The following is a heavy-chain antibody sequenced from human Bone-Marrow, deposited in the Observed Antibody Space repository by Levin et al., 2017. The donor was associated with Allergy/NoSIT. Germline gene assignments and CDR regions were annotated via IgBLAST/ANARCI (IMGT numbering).Heavy chain of an antibody. D-gene: IGHD3-9*01. V-gene: IGHV1-69*11. J-gene: IGHJ3*02. CDR2: IIPVLGTT. CDR3: ARRMRPKFYDILTGDAFDI. Sequence: SVKVSCKASGDTFNSYSLSWVRQAPGQGLEWMGWIIPVLGTTHYSQKLQGRVTFTADESTSTVYMEMRSLKSEDTAVYYCARRMRPKFYDILTGDAFDIWGQGTMVSVSS. CDR1: GDTFNSYS.